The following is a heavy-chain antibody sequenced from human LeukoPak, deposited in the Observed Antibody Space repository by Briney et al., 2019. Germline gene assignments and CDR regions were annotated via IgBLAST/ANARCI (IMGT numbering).Heavy chain of an antibody. Sequence: SETLSLTCTVSGGSISSSSYYWGWIRQPPGKGLEWIGEINHSGGTNYNPSLKSRVTISVDTSKNQFSLKLSSVTAADTAVYYCARGSLVMADYWGQGTLVTVSS. V-gene: IGHV4-39*07. CDR1: GGSISSSSYY. CDR3: ARGSLVMADY. CDR2: INHSGGT. J-gene: IGHJ4*02. D-gene: IGHD3-22*01.